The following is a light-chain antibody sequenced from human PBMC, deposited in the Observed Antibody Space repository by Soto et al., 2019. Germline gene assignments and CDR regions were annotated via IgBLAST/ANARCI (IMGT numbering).Light chain of an antibody. J-gene: IGKJ4*01. V-gene: IGKV3-11*01. CDR2: DAS. CDR1: QSVSSY. CDR3: QQRSNWPRT. Sequence: EIVLTQSPATLSLSPGERATLSCRASQSVSSYLAWYQQKPGQAPRLLIYDASNRATGIPARFSGSGSGTDFTLTISSLEPEDFAVDYCQQRSNWPRTVGGGTKV.